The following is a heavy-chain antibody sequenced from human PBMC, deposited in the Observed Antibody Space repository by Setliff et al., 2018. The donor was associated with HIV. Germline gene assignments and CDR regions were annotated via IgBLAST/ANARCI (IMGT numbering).Heavy chain of an antibody. CDR2: IYYSGIP. D-gene: IGHD3-16*02. V-gene: IGHV4-39*07. CDR1: GDSIRSTHFY. CDR3: ARVPPLKAFGGVISLYYFDY. Sequence: PSETLSLTCTVSGDSIRSTHFYWVWIRQPPGRGLEWIGTIYYSGIPYYNPSLKSRVTISVDTSKNQFSLKLSSVTAADTAVYYCARVPPLKAFGGVISLYYFDYWGQGTLVTVSS. J-gene: IGHJ4*02.